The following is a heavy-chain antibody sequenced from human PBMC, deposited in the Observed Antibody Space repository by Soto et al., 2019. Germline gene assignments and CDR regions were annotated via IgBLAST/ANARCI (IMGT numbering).Heavy chain of an antibody. Sequence: ASVKVSCKASGYTFTSYYMHWVRQAPGQGLEWMGIINPSGGSTSYAQKFQGRVTMTRDTSTSTVYMELSSLRSEDTAVYYCARDLRSYYDFGSGYSLYYYYVMTSGAKGPRSPSP. CDR2: INPSGGST. V-gene: IGHV1-46*01. D-gene: IGHD3-3*01. J-gene: IGHJ6*02. CDR1: GYTFTSYY. CDR3: ARDLRSYYDFGSGYSLYYYYVMTS.